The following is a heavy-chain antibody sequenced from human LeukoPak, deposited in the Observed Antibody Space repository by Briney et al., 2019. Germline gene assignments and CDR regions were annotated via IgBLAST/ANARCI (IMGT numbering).Heavy chain of an antibody. CDR1: GFTFSNYW. Sequence: HPGGSLRLSCAASGFTFSNYWMNWVRQAPGKGLEWVANIKQDGSEKYYVDSVKGRFTISRDNAKNSVYLQMNSLRAEDTAVYYCARDRGSGYYLDYYFDYWGQGTLVTVSS. CDR2: IKQDGSEK. V-gene: IGHV3-7*03. CDR3: ARDRGSGYYLDYYFDY. J-gene: IGHJ4*02. D-gene: IGHD3-3*01.